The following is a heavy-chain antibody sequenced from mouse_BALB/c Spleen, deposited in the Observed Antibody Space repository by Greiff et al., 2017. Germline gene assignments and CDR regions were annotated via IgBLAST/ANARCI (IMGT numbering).Heavy chain of an antibody. Sequence: VQLQQSGAELVRPGASVTLSCKASGYTFTDYEMHWVKQTPVHGLEWIGAIDPETGGTAYNQKFKGKATLTADKSSSTAYMELRSLTSEDSAVYYCTEDSSGFGAYGGQGTLVTVSA. J-gene: IGHJ3*01. CDR2: IDPETGGT. V-gene: IGHV1-15*01. CDR1: GYTFTDYE. D-gene: IGHD3-2*01. CDR3: TEDSSGFGAY.